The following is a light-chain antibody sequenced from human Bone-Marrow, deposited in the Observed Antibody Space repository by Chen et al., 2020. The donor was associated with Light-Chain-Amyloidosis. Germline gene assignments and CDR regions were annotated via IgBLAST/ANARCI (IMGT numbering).Light chain of an antibody. CDR1: DLPTKY. J-gene: IGLJ2*01. CDR2: RET. Sequence: SYELTQPPSVSVSPGQTARITCSGDDLPTKYAYWYQQKPGQAPVLVIHRETERPSGISERFSGSSSGTTATLNISGVQAEDEADYHCQSADSSGTYEVIFGGGTKLTVL. CDR3: QSADSSGTYEVI. V-gene: IGLV3-25*03.